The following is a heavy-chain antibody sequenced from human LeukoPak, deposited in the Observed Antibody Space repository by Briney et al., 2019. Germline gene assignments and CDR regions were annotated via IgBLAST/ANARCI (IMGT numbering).Heavy chain of an antibody. Sequence: ASVKVSCKASGYTITNNYMHWVRQAPGQGLEWRGIINPSGGSTSYAQKFQGRVTMTRDMSTSTVYMELSSLRSEDTAVYYCARGYDGGNLDYWGQGTLVTVSS. V-gene: IGHV1-46*01. CDR3: ARGYDGGNLDY. CDR2: INPSGGST. J-gene: IGHJ4*02. CDR1: GYTITNNY. D-gene: IGHD3-10*01.